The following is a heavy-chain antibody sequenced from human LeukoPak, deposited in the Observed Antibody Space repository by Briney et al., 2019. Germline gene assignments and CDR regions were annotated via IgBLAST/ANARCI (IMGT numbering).Heavy chain of an antibody. D-gene: IGHD3-10*01. CDR3: AKRELSGSWNRFDY. J-gene: IGHJ4*02. CDR1: GFTFSSYA. CDR2: ISGSGGST. Sequence: GGSLRLSCAASGFTFSSYALSWVRQAPGKGLEWVSAISGSGGSTYYADSVKGRFTISRDNSKNTLYLQMNSLRAEDTAVYYCAKRELSGSWNRFDYWGQGTLVTVSS. V-gene: IGHV3-23*01.